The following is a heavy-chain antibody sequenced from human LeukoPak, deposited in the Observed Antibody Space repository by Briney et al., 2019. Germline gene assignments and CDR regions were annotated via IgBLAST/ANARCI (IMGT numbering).Heavy chain of an antibody. V-gene: IGHV4-59*12. CDR3: ARGGYYYDSTSYYSLDY. CDR2: IYYSGST. J-gene: IGHJ4*02. Sequence: SETLSLTCTVSGGSISSYYWSWIRQPPGKGLEWIGYIYYSGSTNYNPSLKSRVTMSVDTSKNQFSLKLSSVTAADTAVYYCARGGYYYDSTSYYSLDYWGQGTLVTVSS. CDR1: GGSISSYY. D-gene: IGHD3-22*01.